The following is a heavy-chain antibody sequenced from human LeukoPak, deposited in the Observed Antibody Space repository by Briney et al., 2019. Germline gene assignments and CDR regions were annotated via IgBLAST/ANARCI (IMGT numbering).Heavy chain of an antibody. D-gene: IGHD3-22*01. CDR3: ARDRYYDSYYYGMDV. V-gene: IGHV1-2*02. Sequence: GASVKVSCKASGYTFTGYYMHWVRQAPGQGLEWMGWLNPNSGGTNYAQKFQGRVTMTRDTSISTAYMELSRLRSDDTAVYYCARDRYYDSYYYGMDVWGQGTTVTVSS. CDR2: LNPNSGGT. J-gene: IGHJ6*02. CDR1: GYTFTGYY.